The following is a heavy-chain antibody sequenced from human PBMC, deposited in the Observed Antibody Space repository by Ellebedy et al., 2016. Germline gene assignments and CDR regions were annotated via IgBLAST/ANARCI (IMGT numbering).Heavy chain of an antibody. CDR2: VYPSDSET. Sequence: GESLKISCQGFGHSSTNYWIAWVRQMPGKGLEWMGIVYPSDSETRYSPSFQGQITISADRSLTTVSLQWSSLGASDTAIYYCARHRGERWQLGASDFWGQGTRVTVSS. D-gene: IGHD4-23*01. CDR3: ARHRGERWQLGASDF. CDR1: GHSSTNYW. V-gene: IGHV5-51*01. J-gene: IGHJ4*02.